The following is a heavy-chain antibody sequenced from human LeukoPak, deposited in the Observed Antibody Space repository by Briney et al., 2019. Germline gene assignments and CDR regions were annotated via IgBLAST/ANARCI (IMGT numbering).Heavy chain of an antibody. CDR1: GGSFSGYY. CDR2: INHSGST. D-gene: IGHD3-9*01. V-gene: IGHV4-34*01. J-gene: IGHJ6*02. Sequence: SETLSLTCAVYGGSFSGYYWSWIRQPPGKGLEWIGEINHSGSTNYNPSLKSRVTISVDTSKNQFSLKLSSVTAADTAVYYCARAWGYDILTGYYGDYYYYGMDVWGQGTTVTVSS. CDR3: ARAWGYDILTGYYGDYYYYGMDV.